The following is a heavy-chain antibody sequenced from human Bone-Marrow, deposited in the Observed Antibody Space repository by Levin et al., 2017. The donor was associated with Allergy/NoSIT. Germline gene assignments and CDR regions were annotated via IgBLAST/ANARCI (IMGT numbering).Heavy chain of an antibody. D-gene: IGHD2-2*01. J-gene: IGHJ4*02. CDR3: ARRRGTYCSSTRGLCKFLDS. V-gene: IGHV5-51*01. Sequence: GESLKISCKGSAYPFNTYWIAWVRQMPGKGLEWMGIINPGDSETRYSPSFQGQVTISVDKSIRTAYLQWNSLKASDSAIYYCARRRGTYCSSTRGLCKFLDSWGQGTLVSVSS. CDR1: AYPFNTYW. CDR2: INPGDSET.